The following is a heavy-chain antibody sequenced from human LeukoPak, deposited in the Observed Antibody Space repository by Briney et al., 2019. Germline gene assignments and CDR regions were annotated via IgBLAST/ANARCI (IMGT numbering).Heavy chain of an antibody. Sequence: SETLSLTCAVYGGSFSGYYWSWIRQPPGKGLEWIGEINHSGSTNYNPSLKSRVTISVGTSKNQFSLKLSSVTAADTAVYYCARAQGRRRYFDYGGQGTLVTVSS. V-gene: IGHV4-34*01. CDR1: GGSFSGYY. CDR2: INHSGST. D-gene: IGHD2-15*01. J-gene: IGHJ4*02. CDR3: ARAQGRRRYFDY.